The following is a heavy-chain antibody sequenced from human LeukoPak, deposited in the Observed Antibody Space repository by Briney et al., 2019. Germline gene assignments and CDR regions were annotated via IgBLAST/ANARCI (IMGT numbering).Heavy chain of an antibody. CDR2: IIPIFGTA. CDR3: ARDGLSPGGSYDPYYYYMDV. D-gene: IGHD1-26*01. V-gene: IGHV1-69*05. CDR1: GGTFSSYA. Sequence: SVKVSCKASGGTFSSYAISWVRQAPGQGLEWMGGIIPIFGTANYAQKFQGRVTITTDESTSTAYMELSSLRSEDTAVYYCARDGLSPGGSYDPYYYYMDVWGKGTTVTVSS. J-gene: IGHJ6*03.